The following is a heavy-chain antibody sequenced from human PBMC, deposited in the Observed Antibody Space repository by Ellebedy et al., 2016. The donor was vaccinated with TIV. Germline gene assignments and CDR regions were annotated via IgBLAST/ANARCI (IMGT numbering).Heavy chain of an antibody. CDR3: AGDLRQWSDNWFHP. V-gene: IGHV3-21*01. J-gene: IGHJ5*02. CDR2: ISSTSVFT. D-gene: IGHD6-19*01. Sequence: PGGSLRLSCSASGFTFPAYTINWVRQAPGKGLEWIATISSTSVFTYYADSVKGRCIISRDNANNSLYLQMDSLRVEDTAIYYGAGDLRQWSDNWFHPWGQGTPVTVSS. CDR1: GFTFPAYT.